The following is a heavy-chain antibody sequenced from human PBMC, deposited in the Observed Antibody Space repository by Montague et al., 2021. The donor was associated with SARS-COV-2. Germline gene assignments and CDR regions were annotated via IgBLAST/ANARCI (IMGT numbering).Heavy chain of an antibody. CDR1: GDSVSGKSAG. CDR3: ARTSASSDY. D-gene: IGHD1-26*01. V-gene: IGHV6-1*01. Sequence: CAISGDSVSGKSAGWSWDRQSPSRGLGSLIGSYYMSEWYNDYAVSVKSRITINPDTSKNQISLQLNPVTPEDTAVYYCARTSASSDYWGQGTLVTVSS. J-gene: IGHJ4*02. CDR2: SYYMSEWYN.